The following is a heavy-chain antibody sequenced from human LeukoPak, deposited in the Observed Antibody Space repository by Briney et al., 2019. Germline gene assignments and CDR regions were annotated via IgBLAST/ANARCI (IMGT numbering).Heavy chain of an antibody. J-gene: IGHJ4*02. V-gene: IGHV1-2*02. CDR2: INPNSGGI. CDR3: ARENGTVPYYFDY. D-gene: IGHD4-17*01. CDR1: GYTFTSYA. Sequence: ASVKVSCKASGYTFTSYAMNWVRQAPGQGLEWMGWINPNSGGINYAQKFQGRVTMTRDTSISTAYMELSRLRSDDTAVYYCARENGTVPYYFDYWGQGTLVTVSS.